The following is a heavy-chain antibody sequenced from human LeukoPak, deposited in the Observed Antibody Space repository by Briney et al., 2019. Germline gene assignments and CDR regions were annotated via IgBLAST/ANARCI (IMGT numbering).Heavy chain of an antibody. V-gene: IGHV3-23*01. CDR3: AKGFKQSGNSAARPDF. Sequence: GGSLRLSCAASGFTFNSYIMSWVRQAPGKGLEWVSAINGGGGNTYYADSVKGRFTISRDNSKNMVYLQINSLRAEDTAVYYCAKGFKQSGNSAARPDFWGQGTLVTVSS. J-gene: IGHJ4*02. CDR1: GFTFNSYI. D-gene: IGHD4-23*01. CDR2: INGGGGNT.